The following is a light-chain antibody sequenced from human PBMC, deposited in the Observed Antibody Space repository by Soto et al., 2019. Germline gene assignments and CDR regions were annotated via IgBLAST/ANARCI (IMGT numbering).Light chain of an antibody. CDR1: QSVSNN. Sequence: EIVFTQSPRTLSLSPGERATLSFKASQSVSNNYLAWYQQKPGQAPRLLIYGASTRATGIPARFSGSGSGTEFTLTISSLQSEDFAVYYCQQYNNWPITFGQGTRLEIK. J-gene: IGKJ5*01. CDR2: GAS. CDR3: QQYNNWPIT. V-gene: IGKV3-15*01.